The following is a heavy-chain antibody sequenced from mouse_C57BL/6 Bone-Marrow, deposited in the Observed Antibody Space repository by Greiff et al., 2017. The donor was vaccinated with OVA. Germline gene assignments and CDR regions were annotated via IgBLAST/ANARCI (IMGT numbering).Heavy chain of an antibody. CDR3: ASYFTASATRGVYYAMDY. Sequence: QVQLQQPGAELVKPGDSVKLSCKASGYTFTSYWMNWVKQRPGQGLEWIGMIHPNSGSTNYNEKFKSKATLTVDKSSSTAYMQISSLTSDDSAVYYCASYFTASATRGVYYAMDYWGQGTSVTVSS. J-gene: IGHJ4*01. CDR2: IHPNSGST. CDR1: GYTFTSYW. V-gene: IGHV1-64*01. D-gene: IGHD3-1*01.